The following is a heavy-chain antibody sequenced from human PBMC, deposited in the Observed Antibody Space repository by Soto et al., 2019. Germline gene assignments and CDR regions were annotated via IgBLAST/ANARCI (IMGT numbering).Heavy chain of an antibody. Sequence: PGESLKISCKGSGYSFTSYWISWVRQMPGKGLEWMGRIDPSDSYTNYSPSFQGHVTISADKSISTAYLQWSSLKASDTAMYYCATPGVLPSWAFDIWGQGTMVTVSS. CDR1: GYSFTSYW. V-gene: IGHV5-10-1*01. CDR2: IDPSDSYT. CDR3: ATPGVLPSWAFDI. J-gene: IGHJ3*02. D-gene: IGHD3-3*02.